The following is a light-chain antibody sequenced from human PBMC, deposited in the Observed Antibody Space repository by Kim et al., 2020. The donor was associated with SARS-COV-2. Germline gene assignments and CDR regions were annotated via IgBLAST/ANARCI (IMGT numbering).Light chain of an antibody. CDR1: QSVSSSY. J-gene: IGKJ2*01. V-gene: IGKV3-20*01. CDR3: QQYGSSPPYT. Sequence: SPGERATLSCSASQSVSSSYLAWYQQNPGQAPRLLIQGASSRATGIPDRFSGSGSGTDFTLTISRLEPEDFAVYYCQQYGSSPPYTFGQGTKLEI. CDR2: GAS.